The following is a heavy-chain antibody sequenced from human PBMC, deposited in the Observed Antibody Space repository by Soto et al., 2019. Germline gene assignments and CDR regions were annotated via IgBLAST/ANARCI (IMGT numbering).Heavy chain of an antibody. CDR3: ARGHRAMEYYYYYGMDV. D-gene: IGHD5-18*01. J-gene: IGHJ6*02. CDR2: ISYSGST. Sequence: SETLSLTCSVSGGSISSSFWSWIRQPPGKELEWIGYISYSGSTTYNPSLKSRITLSVDTSKNQFSLRVASVTAADTAVYYCARGHRAMEYYYYYGMDVWGQGTTVTVSS. V-gene: IGHV4-59*01. CDR1: GGSISSSF.